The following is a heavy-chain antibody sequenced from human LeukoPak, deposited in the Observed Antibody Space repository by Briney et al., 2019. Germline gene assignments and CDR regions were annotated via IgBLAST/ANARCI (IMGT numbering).Heavy chain of an antibody. J-gene: IGHJ4*02. V-gene: IGHV1-2*02. CDR1: GYTFTGYY. CDR3: ARGSFSSGYAFDY. CDR2: INPNSGGT. Sequence: ASVKVSCTASGYTFTGYYLHWVRQAPGQGLEWMGWINPNSGGTNYAQKFQGRVTMTRDTSISTAYMELSRLRSDDTAVYYCARGSFSSGYAFDYWGQGTLVTVSS. D-gene: IGHD3-22*01.